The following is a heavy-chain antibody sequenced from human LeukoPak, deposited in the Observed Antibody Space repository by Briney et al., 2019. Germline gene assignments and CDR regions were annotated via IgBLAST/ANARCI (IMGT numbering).Heavy chain of an antibody. D-gene: IGHD1-26*01. Sequence: RASVKVSCKASGYTFSSYHIHWVRQAPGQGLEWVGRIKLSFNPGVDVTSYAQKFQGRITMTRDISTNTVYMELSSLTSEDTAVYYCARAWESIAGYYFDYWGQGTLVTVSS. CDR2: IKLSFNPGVDVT. CDR1: GYTFSSYH. V-gene: IGHV1-46*01. CDR3: ARAWESIAGYYFDY. J-gene: IGHJ4*02.